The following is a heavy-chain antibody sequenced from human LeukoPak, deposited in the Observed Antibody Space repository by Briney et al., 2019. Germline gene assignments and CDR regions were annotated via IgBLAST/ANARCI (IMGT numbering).Heavy chain of an antibody. CDR2: INPNNGDT. Sequence: GASVKVSCKASGYTLSGYYLHWVRQAPGQRPEWMAWINPNNGDTKIAQKFQGRVTMTRDTSINTAYMELSSLRPDDTAVYYCARSQFRTSNSGTWGFRPWGQGTLVTVTS. CDR1: GYTLSGYY. J-gene: IGHJ1*01. CDR3: ARSQFRTSNSGTWGFRP. V-gene: IGHV1-2*02. D-gene: IGHD6-13*01.